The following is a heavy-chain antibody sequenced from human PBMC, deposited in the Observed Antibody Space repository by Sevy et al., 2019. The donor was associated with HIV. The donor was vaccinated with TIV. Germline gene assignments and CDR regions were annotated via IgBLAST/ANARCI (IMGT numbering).Heavy chain of an antibody. V-gene: IGHV5-51*01. Sequence: GEPLKISCKGSGYSFTSYWIGWVRQMPGKGLEWMGIIYPGDSDTRYSPSFQGQVTISADKSISTAYLQWSSLKASDTAMYYCARHAYCSSTSCYSGGYYYYYGIDVWGQGTTVTVSS. CDR1: GYSFTSYW. CDR3: ARHAYCSSTSCYSGGYYYYYGIDV. D-gene: IGHD2-2*01. J-gene: IGHJ6*02. CDR2: IYPGDSDT.